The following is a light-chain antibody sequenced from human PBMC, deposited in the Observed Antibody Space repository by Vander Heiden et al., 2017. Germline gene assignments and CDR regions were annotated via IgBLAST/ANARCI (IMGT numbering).Light chain of an antibody. CDR3: AAWDDSLSGPNWV. J-gene: IGLJ3*02. CDR2: RNT. V-gene: IGLV1-47*01. CDR1: RSNIESNY. Sequence: QSVLTQPPSASGPPGQRVTIPCSGGRSNIESNYVYRYQQLPGTAPKLLIYRNTQRPSGVPDRFSGSKSGTSASLAISGLRSEDEADYYCAAWDDSLSGPNWVFGGGTKLTVL.